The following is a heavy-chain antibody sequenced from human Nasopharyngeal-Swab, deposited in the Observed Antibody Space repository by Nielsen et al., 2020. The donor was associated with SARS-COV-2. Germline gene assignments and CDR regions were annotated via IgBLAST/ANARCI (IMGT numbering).Heavy chain of an antibody. V-gene: IGHV3-9*01. Sequence: SLKISCAASGFTFSNAWMSWVRQAPGKGLEWVSGISWNSGSIGYADSVKGRFTISRDNAKNSLYLQMNSLRAEDTALYYCAKDPSSTSNNYFDYWGQGTLVTVSS. CDR1: GFTFSNAW. CDR3: AKDPSSTSNNYFDY. CDR2: ISWNSGSI. J-gene: IGHJ4*02. D-gene: IGHD2-2*01.